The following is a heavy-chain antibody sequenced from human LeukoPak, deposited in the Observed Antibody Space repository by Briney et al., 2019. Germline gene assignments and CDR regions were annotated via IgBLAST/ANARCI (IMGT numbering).Heavy chain of an antibody. Sequence: TSETLSLTCTVSGGSISSYYWSWIRQPAGKGLEWIGRIYTSGSTNYNPSLKSRVTMSVDKSKNQFSLKLSSVTAADTAVYYCARDRGLYCSSTSCPLGSYYYYYMDVWGKGTTVTVSS. CDR3: ARDRGLYCSSTSCPLGSYYYYYMDV. J-gene: IGHJ6*03. CDR1: GGSISSYY. V-gene: IGHV4-4*07. CDR2: IYTSGST. D-gene: IGHD2-2*01.